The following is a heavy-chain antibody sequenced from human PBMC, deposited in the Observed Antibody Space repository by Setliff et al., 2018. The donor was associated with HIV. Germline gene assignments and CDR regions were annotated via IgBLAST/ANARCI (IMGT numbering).Heavy chain of an antibody. CDR3: ARRVGITIFGAPNQYYYMDV. CDR1: NGSISNYY. CDR2: TYYSGSP. D-gene: IGHD3-3*01. Sequence: SETLSLTCTVSNGSISNYYWSWIRQPPGKGLQWIGYTYYSGSPNYNPSLKSRVTISVDRSKNQVSLKMSSVTAADTAVYYCARRVGITIFGAPNQYYYMDVWGKGTTVTVSS. V-gene: IGHV4-59*08. J-gene: IGHJ6*03.